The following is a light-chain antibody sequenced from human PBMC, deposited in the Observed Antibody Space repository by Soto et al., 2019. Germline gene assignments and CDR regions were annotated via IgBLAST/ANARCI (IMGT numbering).Light chain of an antibody. CDR1: QPVSDK. V-gene: IGKV3-15*01. CDR2: GAS. CDR3: HQYDDGPYT. J-gene: IGKJ2*01. Sequence: EVAMTQSPANLSVSPGVGATLSCWASQPVSDKLAWYQQKPGQAPRLLIYGASARALGIPARFSGSGSGTEFTLTITSLQSEDFAVYYCHQYDDGPYTFGQGTKVDIK.